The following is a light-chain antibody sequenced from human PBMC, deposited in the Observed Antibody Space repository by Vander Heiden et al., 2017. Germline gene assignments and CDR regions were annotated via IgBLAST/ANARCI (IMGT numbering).Light chain of an antibody. Sequence: DGGMSQSPLSLPVTLGQPASISCRSSQSLLYSDGNIYLNWFRQRPGQAPRRLIYEVSDRDSGVRDRFSGSGSGSDYTLKNSRVEAEDVGVYYCMQSAQLPWTFGQGNRVEIK. CDR3: MQSAQLPWT. CDR1: QSLLYSDGNIY. CDR2: EVS. V-gene: IGKV2-30*01. J-gene: IGKJ1*01.